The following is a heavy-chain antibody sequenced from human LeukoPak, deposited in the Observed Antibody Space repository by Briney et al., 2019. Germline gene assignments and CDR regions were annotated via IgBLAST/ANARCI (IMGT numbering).Heavy chain of an antibody. CDR2: ISAGDGNT. CDR1: EYTFTSYA. Sequence: ASVKVSCKASEYTFTSYAIHWVRQAPGQRLEWMGWISAGDGNTKYSQNSQGRVTFISNTSATTAFMELSSLRSEDAAVYYCARDSGSGNNDYWGQGTLVTVSS. D-gene: IGHD1-26*01. J-gene: IGHJ4*02. CDR3: ARDSGSGNNDY. V-gene: IGHV1-3*01.